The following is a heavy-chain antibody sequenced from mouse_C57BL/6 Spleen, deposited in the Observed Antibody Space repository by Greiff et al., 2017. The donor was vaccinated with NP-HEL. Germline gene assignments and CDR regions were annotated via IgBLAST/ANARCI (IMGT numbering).Heavy chain of an antibody. CDR2: IWGDGST. J-gene: IGHJ4*01. CDR1: GFSLTSYG. V-gene: IGHV2-3*01. Sequence: VQLQQSGPGLVAPSQSLSITCTVSGFSLTSYGVSWVRQPPGKGLEWLGVIWGDGSTNYHSALISRLSIRKDNAKSQFFLKLHSLQTDDTATYYCANETGKGNYAMDYWGQGTSVTVSS. CDR3: ANETGKGNYAMDY. D-gene: IGHD4-1*01.